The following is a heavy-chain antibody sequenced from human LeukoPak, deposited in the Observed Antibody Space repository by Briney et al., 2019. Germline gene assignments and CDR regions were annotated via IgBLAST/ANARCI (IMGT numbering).Heavy chain of an antibody. CDR3: ARVQTTVTTWLRNDAFDI. CDR1: GYTFTGYY. D-gene: IGHD4-17*01. J-gene: IGHJ3*02. CDR2: INPNSGGT. V-gene: IGHV1-2*02. Sequence: ASVKVSCKASGYTFTGYYMHWVRQAPGQGLEWMGWINPNSGGTNYAQKFQGRVTMTRDTSISTAYMELSRLRSEDTAVYYCARVQTTVTTWLRNDAFDIWGQGTMVTVSS.